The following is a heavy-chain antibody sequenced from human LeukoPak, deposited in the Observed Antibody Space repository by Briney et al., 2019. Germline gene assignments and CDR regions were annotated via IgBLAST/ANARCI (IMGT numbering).Heavy chain of an antibody. CDR3: ARDDRSGAYYYYYMDV. CDR2: INHSGST. J-gene: IGHJ6*03. V-gene: IGHV4-34*01. Sequence: SETLSLTCAVYGGSFSGYYWSWIRQPPARGLEWIGEINHSGSTYYNPSLKSRVTISVDTSKNQFSLKLSSVTAADTAVYYCARDDRSGAYYYYYMDVWGKGTTVTVSS. D-gene: IGHD3-3*01. CDR1: GGSFSGYY.